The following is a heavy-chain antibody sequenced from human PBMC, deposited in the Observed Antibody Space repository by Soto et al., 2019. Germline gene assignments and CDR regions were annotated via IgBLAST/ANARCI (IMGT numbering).Heavy chain of an antibody. D-gene: IGHD4-4*01. Sequence: SVKVYCKSSGGTFSSYAIIWVRQAPGQGLEWMGGIIPIFGTANYAQKFQGRVTITADKSTSTAYMELSSLRSEDTAVYYCARRATVTTPTPYYYYGMDVWGQGTKVTVSS. CDR3: ARRATVTTPTPYYYYGMDV. V-gene: IGHV1-69*06. J-gene: IGHJ6*02. CDR2: IIPIFGTA. CDR1: GGTFSSYA.